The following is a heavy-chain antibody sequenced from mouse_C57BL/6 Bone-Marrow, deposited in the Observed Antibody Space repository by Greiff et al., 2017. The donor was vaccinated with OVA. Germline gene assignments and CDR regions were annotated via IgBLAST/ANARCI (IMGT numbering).Heavy chain of an antibody. V-gene: IGHV1-54*01. CDR3: ANSNYLAWFAY. D-gene: IGHD2-5*01. CDR1: GYAFTNYL. J-gene: IGHJ3*01. CDR2: INPGSGGT. Sequence: VQLQESGAELVRPGTSVKVSCKASGYAFTNYLIEWVKQRPGQGLEWIGVINPGSGGTNYNEKFKGKATLTADKSSSTAYMQLSSLTSEDAAVYFCANSNYLAWFAYWGQGTLVTVSA.